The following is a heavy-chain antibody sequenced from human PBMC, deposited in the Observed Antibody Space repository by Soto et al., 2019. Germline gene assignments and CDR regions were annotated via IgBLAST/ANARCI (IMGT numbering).Heavy chain of an antibody. V-gene: IGHV1-69*13. Sequence: ASVKVSCKASGGTFSSYSISWVRQAPGQGLEWMGGIIPIFGTANYAQKFQGRVTITADESTSTAYMELSSLRSEDTAVYYCARVKYSSSTGSYYYGMDVWGQGTMVTVSS. CDR3: ARVKYSSSTGSYYYGMDV. CDR1: GGTFSSYS. J-gene: IGHJ6*02. CDR2: IIPIFGTA. D-gene: IGHD6-6*01.